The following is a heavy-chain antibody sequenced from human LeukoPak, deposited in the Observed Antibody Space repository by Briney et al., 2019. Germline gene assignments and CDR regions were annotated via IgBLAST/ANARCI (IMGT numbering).Heavy chain of an antibody. J-gene: IGHJ6*02. Sequence: SETLSLTCAVYGGSFSGYYWSWIRQPPGKGLEWIGEINHSGSTNYNPSLKSRVTISADTSKNQFSLKLSSVTAADTAVYYCARQWELHYGMDVWGQGTTVTVSS. CDR3: ARQWELHYGMDV. CDR2: INHSGST. CDR1: GGSFSGYY. V-gene: IGHV4-34*01. D-gene: IGHD1-26*01.